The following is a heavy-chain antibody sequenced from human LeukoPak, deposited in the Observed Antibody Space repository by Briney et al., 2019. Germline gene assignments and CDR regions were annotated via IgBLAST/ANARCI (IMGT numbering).Heavy chain of an antibody. Sequence: ASVKVSCKASGYTFTSYAMHWVRQAPGQRLEWMGWINAGNGNTKYSQKFQGRVTITADESTSTAYMELSSLRSEDTAAYYCAREMTDYYDSSGYYFDYWGQGTLVTVSS. CDR3: AREMTDYYDSSGYYFDY. V-gene: IGHV1-3*01. D-gene: IGHD3-22*01. CDR1: GYTFTSYA. CDR2: INAGNGNT. J-gene: IGHJ4*02.